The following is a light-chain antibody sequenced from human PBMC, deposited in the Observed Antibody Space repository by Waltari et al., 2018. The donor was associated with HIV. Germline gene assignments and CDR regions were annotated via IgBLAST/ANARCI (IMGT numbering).Light chain of an antibody. CDR3: GADHGTGSRYVVV. J-gene: IGLJ2*01. Sequence: QPVLTQPPSASASLGTSVPLTCTLNSGYSNYKVDWYQQRPAKGPRYVMRLRTGWIVESKGPGNPHRFSVLGAGLTRYLTIKNFQEVDESDYHCGADHGTGSRYVVVFGGGTKLTV. CDR2: LRTGWIVE. V-gene: IGLV9-49*03. CDR1: SGYSNYK.